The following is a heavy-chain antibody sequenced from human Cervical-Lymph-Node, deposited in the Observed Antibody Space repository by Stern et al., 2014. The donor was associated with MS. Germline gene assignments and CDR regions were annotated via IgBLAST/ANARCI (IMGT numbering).Heavy chain of an antibody. D-gene: IGHD3-16*02. Sequence: VQLVQSGGGLVQPGRSLRLSCVASGFTFDDYAMHWVRQAPGKGLEWVSGISWNGGSRCSADSVKDRVTISRDNAKNSLYLQMSSLRPEDTAFYYCAKTLGRSYHDPFDMWGQGTMVIVSS. V-gene: IGHV3-9*01. CDR3: AKTLGRSYHDPFDM. CDR1: GFTFDDYA. J-gene: IGHJ3*02. CDR2: ISWNGGSR.